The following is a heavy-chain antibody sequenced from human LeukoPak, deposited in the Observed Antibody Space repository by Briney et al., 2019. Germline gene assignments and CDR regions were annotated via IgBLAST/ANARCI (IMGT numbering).Heavy chain of an antibody. Sequence: SQTLSLTRAVSGGSISSGGYSWSWIRQPPGKGLEWIGYIYHSGSTYYNPSLKSRVTISVDRSKNQFSLKLSSVTAADTAVYYCASTGSSTDYWGQGTLVTVSS. CDR3: ASTGSSTDY. D-gene: IGHD3-10*01. CDR2: IYHSGST. V-gene: IGHV4-30-2*01. J-gene: IGHJ4*02. CDR1: GGSISSGGYS.